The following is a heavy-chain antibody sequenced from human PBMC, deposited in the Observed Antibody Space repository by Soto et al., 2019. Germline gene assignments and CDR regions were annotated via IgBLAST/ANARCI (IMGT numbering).Heavy chain of an antibody. D-gene: IGHD4-17*01. J-gene: IGHJ4*02. CDR3: ARDGALAVTTKPDY. Sequence: GASVKVSCKASGYTFTGYYMHWVRQAPGQGLEWMGWINPNSGGTNYAQKFQGRVTMTRDTSISTAYMELSRLRSDDTAVYYCARDGALAVTTKPDYWGQGTLVTVSS. CDR2: INPNSGGT. V-gene: IGHV1-2*02. CDR1: GYTFTGYY.